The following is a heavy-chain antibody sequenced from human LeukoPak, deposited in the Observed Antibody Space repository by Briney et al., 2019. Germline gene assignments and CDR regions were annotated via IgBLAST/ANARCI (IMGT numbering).Heavy chain of an antibody. J-gene: IGHJ4*02. V-gene: IGHV4-38-2*01. CDR3: AGTGYFDFWGGYRQGFDY. CDR2: ISHSGST. Sequence: SSETLSLTCAVSGYSISSNYYWGWIRQSPGKGLEWIGSISHSGSTHYNPSLKSRVTMSVDTSNNQFSLKLSSVTAADTAVYYCAGTGYFDFWGGYRQGFDYWGQGTLVTVSS. CDR1: GYSISSNYY. D-gene: IGHD3-3*01.